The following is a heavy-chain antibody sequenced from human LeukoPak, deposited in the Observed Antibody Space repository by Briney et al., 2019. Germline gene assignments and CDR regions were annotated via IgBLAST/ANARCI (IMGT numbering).Heavy chain of an antibody. D-gene: IGHD5-18*01. CDR1: GGSISSYY. CDR3: ARDQEGYSYGFYYYYMDV. V-gene: IGHV4-59*12. J-gene: IGHJ6*03. Sequence: SETLSLTCTVSGGSISSYYWSWIRQPPGKGLEWIGYIYYSGSTNYNPSLKSRVTMSVDTSKNQFSLKLSSVTAADTAVYYCARDQEGYSYGFYYYYMDVWGKGTTVTVSS. CDR2: IYYSGST.